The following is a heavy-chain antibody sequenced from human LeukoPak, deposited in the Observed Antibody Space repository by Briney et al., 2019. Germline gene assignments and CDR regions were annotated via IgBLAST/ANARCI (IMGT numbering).Heavy chain of an antibody. CDR2: ISAYNGNT. J-gene: IGHJ4*02. CDR1: GYTFTSYG. V-gene: IGHV1-18*01. Sequence: ASVKVSCKASGYTFTSYGISWVRQAPGQGLEWMGWISAYNGNTNYAQKLQGRVTMTRDTSTSTVYMELSSLRSEDTAVYYCARGELGITIFGVVITPFDYWGQGTLVTVSS. CDR3: ARGELGITIFGVVITPFDY. D-gene: IGHD3-3*01.